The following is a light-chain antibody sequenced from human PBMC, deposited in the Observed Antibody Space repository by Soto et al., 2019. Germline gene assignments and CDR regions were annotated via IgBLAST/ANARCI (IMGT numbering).Light chain of an antibody. CDR3: SSYAGSNNFV. V-gene: IGLV2-8*01. J-gene: IGLJ1*01. CDR2: EVS. Sequence: QSALTQPPSASGSPGQSVTISCTGTSSDVGSYNYVSWYQQHPGRPPKLMIYEVSKRPLGVPDRFSGSKSGNTASLTVSGLQAEDGADYYCSSYAGSNNFVFGPGTKLTVL. CDR1: SSDVGSYNY.